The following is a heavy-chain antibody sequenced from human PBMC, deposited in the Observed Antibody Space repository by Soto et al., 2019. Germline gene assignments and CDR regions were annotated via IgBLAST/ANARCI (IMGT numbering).Heavy chain of an antibody. J-gene: IGHJ4*02. CDR3: ARASGIAVAGLDY. V-gene: IGHV4-30-2*01. CDR1: GGSISSGGYS. Sequence: SETLSLTCAVSGGSISSGGYSWSWIRQPPGKGLEWIGYIYHSGSTYYNPSLKSRVTISVDRSRNQFSLKLSSVTAADTAVYYCARASGIAVAGLDYWGQGTLVTVSS. D-gene: IGHD6-19*01. CDR2: IYHSGST.